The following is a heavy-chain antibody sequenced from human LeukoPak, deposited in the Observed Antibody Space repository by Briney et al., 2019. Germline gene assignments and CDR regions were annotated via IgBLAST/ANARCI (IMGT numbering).Heavy chain of an antibody. CDR2: ISGSGGST. V-gene: IGHV3-23*01. Sequence: GGSLRLSCAASGFTFSSYVMSWVRQAPGKGLEWVSAISGSGGSTYYADSVKGRFTISRDNSKNTLYLQMNSLRAEDTAVYYCAKESMGSTSSFYYYYGMDVWGQGTTVTVSS. CDR3: AKESMGSTSSFYYYYGMDV. CDR1: GFTFSSYV. J-gene: IGHJ6*02. D-gene: IGHD2-2*01.